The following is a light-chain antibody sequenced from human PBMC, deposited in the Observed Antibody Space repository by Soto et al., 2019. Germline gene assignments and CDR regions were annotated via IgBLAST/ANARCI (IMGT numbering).Light chain of an antibody. CDR1: QNIHSF. V-gene: IGKV1-39*01. CDR3: QQSYNIPRN. J-gene: IGKJ3*01. Sequence: DIQMTQSPSSLAASVGERVTITCRASQNIHSFLNWYQQKPGKAPQVLIYGGSALQSGVPARFSGSGSGTDFTLTISSLQPEDFASYFCQQSYNIPRNVGPGTKVDSK. CDR2: GGS.